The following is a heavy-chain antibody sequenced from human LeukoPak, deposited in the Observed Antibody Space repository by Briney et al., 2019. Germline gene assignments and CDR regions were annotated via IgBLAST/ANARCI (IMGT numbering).Heavy chain of an antibody. Sequence: ASVKVSCKASGFTSTNFAVQWVRQARGQRLEWIGWVIVGSGATKCAQDFQERVTITRDLSTSTLYMELRSLTSEDTAVYYCAADLSNPRMGASYLDSWGQGTLVTVSS. V-gene: IGHV1-58*01. CDR3: AADLSNPRMGASYLDS. D-gene: IGHD3-16*01. CDR1: GFTSTNFA. J-gene: IGHJ4*02. CDR2: VIVGSGAT.